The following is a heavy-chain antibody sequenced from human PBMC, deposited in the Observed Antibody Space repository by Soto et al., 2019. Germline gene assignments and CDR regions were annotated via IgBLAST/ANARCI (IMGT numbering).Heavy chain of an antibody. CDR2: IYHSGST. D-gene: IGHD4-17*01. CDR3: ARSDYGDYVHAFDI. Sequence: SETLSLTCAVSSGSISSSNWWSWVRQPPGKGLEWIGEIYHSGSTNYNPSLKSRVTISVDKSKNQFSLKLSSVTAADTAGYYCARSDYGDYVHAFDIWGQGTMVTVSS. CDR1: SGSISSSNW. V-gene: IGHV4-4*02. J-gene: IGHJ3*02.